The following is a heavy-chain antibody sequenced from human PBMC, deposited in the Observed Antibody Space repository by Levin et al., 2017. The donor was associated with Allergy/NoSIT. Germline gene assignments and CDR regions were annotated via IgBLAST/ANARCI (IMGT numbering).Heavy chain of an antibody. V-gene: IGHV3-30-3*01. J-gene: IGHJ4*02. D-gene: IGHD3-10*01. CDR1: GFTFSSYA. CDR3: ASEGSYGSGTSGDY. CDR2: ISYDGSNK. Sequence: GGSLRLSCAASGFTFSSYAMHWVRQAPGKGLEWVAVISYDGSNKYYADSVKGRFTISRDNSKNTLYLQMNSLRAEDTAVYYCASEGSYGSGTSGDYWGQGTLVTVSS.